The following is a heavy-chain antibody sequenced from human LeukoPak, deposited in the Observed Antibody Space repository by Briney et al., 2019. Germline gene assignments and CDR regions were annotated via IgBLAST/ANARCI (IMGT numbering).Heavy chain of an antibody. CDR3: AREGAAPGGMDV. V-gene: IGHV1-69*04. CDR1: GGTFSSYT. J-gene: IGHJ6*02. D-gene: IGHD6-6*01. CDR2: IIPTLGIA. Sequence: SVRVSCKASGGTFSSYTISWVRQAPGQGLEWMGRIIPTLGIANYAQKFQGRVTITADKSTSTAYMELSSLRSEDTAVYYCAREGAAPGGMDVWGQGTTVTVSS.